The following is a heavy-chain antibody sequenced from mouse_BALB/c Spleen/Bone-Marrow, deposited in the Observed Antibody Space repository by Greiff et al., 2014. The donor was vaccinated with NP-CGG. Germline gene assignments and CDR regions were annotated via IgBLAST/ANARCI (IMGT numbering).Heavy chain of an antibody. V-gene: IGHV14-3*02. Sequence: VQLQQSGAEFVKPGASVKLSCTASGFNIKDTYIYWVKQRPEQGLEWVGRIDPANGNTKYDPKFQGKATIAADTSSNTAYLQLSSLTSEDTAVYYCSRGYYDYLFALDYWGHGTSVTVSS. CDR3: SRGYYDYLFALDY. D-gene: IGHD5-5*01. CDR1: GFNIKDTY. J-gene: IGHJ4*01. CDR2: IDPANGNT.